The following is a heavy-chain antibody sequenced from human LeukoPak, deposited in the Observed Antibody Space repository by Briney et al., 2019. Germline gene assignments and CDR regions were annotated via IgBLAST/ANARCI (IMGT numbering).Heavy chain of an antibody. V-gene: IGHV3-30*18. Sequence: PGRSLRLACAASGFTFSTYGMHWVRQAPGKGLEWVAVISYDGSYTRYADSVKGRFTISRDNSEKTLYLQMNSLRAEDTAVYYCAKYSSSSNYYYGMDVWGQGTTVTVSS. D-gene: IGHD6-13*01. J-gene: IGHJ6*02. CDR3: AKYSSSSNYYYGMDV. CDR2: ISYDGSYT. CDR1: GFTFSTYG.